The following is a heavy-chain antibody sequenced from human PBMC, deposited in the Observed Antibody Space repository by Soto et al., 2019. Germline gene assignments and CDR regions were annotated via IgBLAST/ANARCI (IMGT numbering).Heavy chain of an antibody. D-gene: IGHD1-26*01. CDR1: GFTFSSYA. CDR3: AKDIYQHSGSFLDRQGQPYYFDY. V-gene: IGHV3-23*01. J-gene: IGHJ4*02. Sequence: GGSLRLSCAASGFTFSSYAMSWVRQAPGKGLEWVSAISGSGGSTYYADSVKGRFTISRDNSKNTLYLQMNSLRAEDTAVYYCAKDIYQHSGSFLDRQGQPYYFDYWGQGTLVTVSS. CDR2: ISGSGGST.